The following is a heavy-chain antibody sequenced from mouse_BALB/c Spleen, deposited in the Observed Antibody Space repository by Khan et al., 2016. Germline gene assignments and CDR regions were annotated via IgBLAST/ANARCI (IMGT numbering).Heavy chain of an antibody. D-gene: IGHD1-2*01. V-gene: IGHV1-77*01. J-gene: IGHJ4*01. Sequence: VQLQESGTELPRPGASVKLSCKASGYTFTDYYLHWVKQRTGQGLEWIGEIFPGSGSTYYNEKFKGKASLTADTSSSTAYMQLSSLTSEDSAVYFCARSYYGYFAMDYWGRGASVTVSS. CDR1: GYTFTDYY. CDR3: ARSYYGYFAMDY. CDR2: IFPGSGST.